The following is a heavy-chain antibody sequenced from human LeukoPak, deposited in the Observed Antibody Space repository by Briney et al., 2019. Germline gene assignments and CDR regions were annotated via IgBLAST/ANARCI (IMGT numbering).Heavy chain of an antibody. J-gene: IGHJ4*02. CDR1: RYTFTSYG. D-gene: IGHD2-2*01. CDR3: ARDPRDIVVVPAVINFDY. Sequence: ASVKVSCKASRYTFTSYGISWVRQAHGQGLEWMGWISAYNGNTNYAQKLQGRVTMTTDTSTSTAYMELRSLRSDDTAVYYCARDPRDIVVVPAVINFDYWGQGPLVTVSS. V-gene: IGHV1-18*04. CDR2: ISAYNGNT.